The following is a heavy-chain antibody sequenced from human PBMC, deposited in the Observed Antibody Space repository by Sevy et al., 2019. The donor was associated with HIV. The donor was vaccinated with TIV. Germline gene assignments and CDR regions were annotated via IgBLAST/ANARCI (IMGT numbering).Heavy chain of an antibody. J-gene: IGHJ6*02. D-gene: IGHD2-2*01. CDR3: ARDCNSNTCLWGLDV. CDR1: GFTFGDFW. Sequence: RGYLRLSCAASGFTFGDFWMTWVRQAPGKGLEWVANIKRDGSEKYYVPSVKGRFTISRDNAKSSLYLQIKSLGAEDTAVYYCARDCNSNTCLWGLDVWGQGTTVAVSS. CDR2: IKRDGSEK. V-gene: IGHV3-7*03.